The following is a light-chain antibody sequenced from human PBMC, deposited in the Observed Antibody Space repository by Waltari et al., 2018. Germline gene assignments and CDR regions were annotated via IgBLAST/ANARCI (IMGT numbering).Light chain of an antibody. Sequence: YQQHTGKSPKLMIYDVSKRPSGVSNRVSGSKSGNTASLTISGLQAEDEADYYCSSYTSSSTLWVFGEGTKLTVL. V-gene: IGLV2-14*04. J-gene: IGLJ3*02. CDR2: DVS. CDR3: SSYTSSSTLWV.